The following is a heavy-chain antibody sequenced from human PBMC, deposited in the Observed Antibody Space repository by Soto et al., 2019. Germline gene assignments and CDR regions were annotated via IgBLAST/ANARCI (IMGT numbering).Heavy chain of an antibody. Sequence: EVQLLESGGGLVQPGGSLRLSCAASGFTFSSYAMTWARQAPGKGLEWVSAISGSGGTTYHADSVKGRFTISRDNSKNTLYLQMNSLRAEDAAVYYCAKPPYSSSSYYYYGMDVWGQGTTVTVSS. CDR2: ISGSGGTT. V-gene: IGHV3-23*01. CDR3: AKPPYSSSSYYYYGMDV. D-gene: IGHD6-6*01. CDR1: GFTFSSYA. J-gene: IGHJ6*02.